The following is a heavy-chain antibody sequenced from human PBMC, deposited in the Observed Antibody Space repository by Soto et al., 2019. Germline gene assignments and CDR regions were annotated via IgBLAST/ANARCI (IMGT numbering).Heavy chain of an antibody. CDR3: ARPDEGGYSSNHHYYYALDV. V-gene: IGHV1-69*13. Sequence: SVKVSCKASGCTFRSYSISWVRQAPGQGLEWMGGIIPIFDITNYAQKFQGRVTITADESTSTAYMELSSLGSDDTAVYYCARPDEGGYSSNHHYYYALDVWGQGTTVTVSS. CDR2: IIPIFDIT. J-gene: IGHJ6*02. CDR1: GCTFRSYS. D-gene: IGHD3-22*01.